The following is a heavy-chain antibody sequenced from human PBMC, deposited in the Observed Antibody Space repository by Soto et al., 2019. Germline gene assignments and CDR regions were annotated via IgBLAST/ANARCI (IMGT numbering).Heavy chain of an antibody. CDR3: AKDPLGNWPRALYYFDY. D-gene: IGHD1-1*01. Sequence: PGGSLRLSCAASGFTFGSYGMHWVRQAPGKGLEWVAVISYDGSNKYYADSVKGRFTISRDNSKNTLYLQMNSLRAEDTAVYYCAKDPLGNWPRALYYFDYWGQGTLVTVSS. V-gene: IGHV3-30*18. CDR2: ISYDGSNK. J-gene: IGHJ4*02. CDR1: GFTFGSYG.